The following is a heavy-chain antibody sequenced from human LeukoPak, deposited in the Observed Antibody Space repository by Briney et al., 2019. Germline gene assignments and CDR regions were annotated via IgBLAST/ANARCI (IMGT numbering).Heavy chain of an antibody. Sequence: SETLSLTCAVYGGSFRGYYWSWIRQPPGKGLEWIGEINPRGNTNYNPSLKSRVTMSVDTSKNQFSLKVTSVTAADTAVYYCASSRVAGGAIDYWGQGTLVTVSS. CDR2: INPRGNT. D-gene: IGHD1-26*01. CDR1: GGSFRGYY. J-gene: IGHJ4*02. V-gene: IGHV4-34*10. CDR3: ASSRVAGGAIDY.